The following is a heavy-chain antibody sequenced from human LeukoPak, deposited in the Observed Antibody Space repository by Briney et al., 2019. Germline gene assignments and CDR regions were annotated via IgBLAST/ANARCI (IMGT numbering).Heavy chain of an antibody. D-gene: IGHD1-26*01. J-gene: IGHJ4*02. V-gene: IGHV5-51*01. CDR1: GYRFTSYW. Sequence: GESLKISCKGSGYRFTSYWIGWVRQMPGKGLKWMGIIYPGDSDARYSPAFQGQVTISADKPISTAYLQWSSLKASDTAMYYCARRRDLYSGSYYPFDYWGQGTLVTVSS. CDR3: ARRRDLYSGSYYPFDY. CDR2: IYPGDSDA.